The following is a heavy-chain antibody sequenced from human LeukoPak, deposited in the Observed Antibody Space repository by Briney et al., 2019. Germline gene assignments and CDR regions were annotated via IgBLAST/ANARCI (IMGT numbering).Heavy chain of an antibody. CDR3: AREAVCSGGSCHLDY. D-gene: IGHD2-15*01. CDR2: INPNSGDT. CDR1: GYTFTGYY. J-gene: IGHJ4*02. V-gene: IGHV1-2*02. Sequence: ASVKVSCKASGYTFTGYYMHWVRQAPGQGLEWMGWINPNSGDTNYAQKFQGRVTMTRDTSISTAYMELSRLRSDDTAVYSCAREAVCSGGSCHLDYWGQETLVTVSS.